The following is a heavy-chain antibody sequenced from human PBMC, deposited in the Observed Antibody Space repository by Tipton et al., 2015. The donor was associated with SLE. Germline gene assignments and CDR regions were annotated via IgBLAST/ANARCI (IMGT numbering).Heavy chain of an antibody. CDR3: ARGVAAADPYYYGMDV. CDR1: GGSISSYY. Sequence: TLSLTCTVSGGSISSYYWSWIRQPPGKGLEWIGYIYYSGSTNYNPSLKSRVTISVDTSKNQFSLKLSSVTAADTAVYYCARGVAAADPYYYGMDVWGQGTTVTVSS. D-gene: IGHD6-13*01. V-gene: IGHV4-59*01. CDR2: IYYSGST. J-gene: IGHJ6*02.